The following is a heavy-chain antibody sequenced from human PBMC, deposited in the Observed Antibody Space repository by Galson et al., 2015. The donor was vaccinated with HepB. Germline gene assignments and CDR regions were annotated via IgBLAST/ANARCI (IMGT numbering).Heavy chain of an antibody. D-gene: IGHD6-19*01. CDR3: ARGRLGSSGWPSVNYYFDY. J-gene: IGHJ4*02. Sequence: SVKVSCKASGYTFTSYAMHWVRQAPGQRLEWMGWINAGNGNTKYSQKFQGRVTITRDTSASTAYMELSSLRSEDTAVYYCARGRLGSSGWPSVNYYFDYWGQGTLVTVSS. V-gene: IGHV1-3*01. CDR2: INAGNGNT. CDR1: GYTFTSYA.